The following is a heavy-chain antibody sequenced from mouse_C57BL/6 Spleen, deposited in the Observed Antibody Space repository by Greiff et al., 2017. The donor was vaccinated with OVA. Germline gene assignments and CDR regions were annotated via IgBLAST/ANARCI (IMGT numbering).Heavy chain of an antibody. CDR3: ARGIYYGNTGYYAMDY. D-gene: IGHD2-1*01. V-gene: IGHV1-72*01. CDR2: IDPISGGT. Sequence: QVQLQQPGAELVKPGASVKLSCKASGYTFTSYWMHWVKQRPGRGLEWIGRIDPISGGTKYNEKSKSKATLTVDKPSSTAYMQLSSLTSEDSAVYYCARGIYYGNTGYYAMDYWGQGTSVTVSS. CDR1: GYTFTSYW. J-gene: IGHJ4*01.